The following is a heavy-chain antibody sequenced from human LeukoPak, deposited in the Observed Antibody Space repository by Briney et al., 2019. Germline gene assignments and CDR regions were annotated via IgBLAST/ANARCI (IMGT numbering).Heavy chain of an antibody. CDR2: INPHSGDT. V-gene: IGHV1-2*02. Sequence: AASVKVSCKVSGYTLTELSMHWVRQAPGKGLEWMGWINPHSGDTNYAQKFQGRVIMTRDTSISTAYMELSSLRSDDTAMYYCASGLSSLFSFGAALDYYMDVWGKGTPVTVSS. CDR3: ASGLSSLFSFGAALDYYMDV. CDR1: GYTLTELS. D-gene: IGHD5-18*01. J-gene: IGHJ6*03.